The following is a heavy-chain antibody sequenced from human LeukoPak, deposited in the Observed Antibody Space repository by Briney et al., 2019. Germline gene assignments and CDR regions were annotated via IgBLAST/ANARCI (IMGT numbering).Heavy chain of an antibody. CDR3: AKDLTYYYDSSGHDY. D-gene: IGHD3-22*01. J-gene: IGHJ4*02. V-gene: IGHV3-23*01. CDR2: ISGSGGST. Sequence: GGSLRLSCAASGFTFSSYAMSWVRQAPGKGLEWASAISGSGGSTYYADSVKGRFTISRDNSKNTLYLQMNSLRAEDTAVYYCAKDLTYYYDSSGHDYWGQGTLVTVSS. CDR1: GFTFSSYA.